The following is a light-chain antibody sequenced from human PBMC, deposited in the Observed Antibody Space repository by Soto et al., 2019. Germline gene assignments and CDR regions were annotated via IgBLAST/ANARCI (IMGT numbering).Light chain of an antibody. V-gene: IGKV1-5*01. CDR1: QTISSW. Sequence: DIQITQSPSTLSGSVGDRVTITCRASQTISSWLAWYQQKPGKAPKLLLYDASTLQSGVPSRFSGSGSGTDFTLTISRLHPDDFATYYCQQYNTYPWTFGQGTKVDIK. CDR3: QQYNTYPWT. J-gene: IGKJ1*01. CDR2: DAS.